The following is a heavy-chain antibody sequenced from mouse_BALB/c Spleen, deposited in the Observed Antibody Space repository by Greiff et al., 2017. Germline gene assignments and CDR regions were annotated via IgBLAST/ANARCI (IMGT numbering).Heavy chain of an antibody. CDR2: IWGDGST. V-gene: IGHV2-3*01. D-gene: IGHD2-3*01. Sequence: VQLKQSGPGLVAPSQSLSITCTVSGFSLTSYGVSWVRQPPGKGLEWLGVIWGDGSTNYHSAHIARLSISKDNSKCQVYLRLNRLQADDTDTYYCAEAFYELYFDDWGQGTTLTVSS. CDR3: AEAFYELYFDD. J-gene: IGHJ2*01. CDR1: GFSLTSYG.